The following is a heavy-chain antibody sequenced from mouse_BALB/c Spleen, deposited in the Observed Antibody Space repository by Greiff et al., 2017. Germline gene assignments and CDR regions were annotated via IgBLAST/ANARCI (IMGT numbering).Heavy chain of an antibody. Sequence: VQLQQSGPELMKPGASVKISCKASGYSFTSYYMHWVKQSHGKSLEWIGYIDPFNGGTSYNQKFKGKATLTVDKSSSTAYMHLSSLTSEDSAVYYCARSDYYGSSYELDYWGQGTTLTVSS. CDR3: ARSDYYGSSYELDY. CDR2: IDPFNGGT. J-gene: IGHJ2*01. D-gene: IGHD1-1*01. V-gene: IGHV1S135*01. CDR1: GYSFTSYY.